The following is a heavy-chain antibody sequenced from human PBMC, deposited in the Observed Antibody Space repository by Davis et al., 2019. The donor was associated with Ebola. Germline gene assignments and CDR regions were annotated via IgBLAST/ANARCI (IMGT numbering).Heavy chain of an antibody. V-gene: IGHV3-15*05. Sequence: PGGSLRLSCVASGFTFNNAWMSWVRQAPGKGLEWVGRIQSKRDDGTAEYAAPVKGRFTISRDDSKNTLFLQMNSIKTDDTAVYSCATDATAAGYFAYWGQGALVTVSS. J-gene: IGHJ4*02. CDR1: GFTFNNAW. D-gene: IGHD6-13*01. CDR3: ATDATAAGYFAY. CDR2: IQSKRDDGTA.